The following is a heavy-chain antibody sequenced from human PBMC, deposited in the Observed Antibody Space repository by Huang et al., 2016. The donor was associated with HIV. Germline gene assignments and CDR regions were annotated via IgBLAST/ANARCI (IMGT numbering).Heavy chain of an antibody. D-gene: IGHD4-17*01. CDR3: SPSGDDYFYFYMDV. Sequence: QLVESGGDSVQSGRSLRLSCRGSGFIFNDFAINWFRQSPVKGMEWIGFVRRKAFGGASKSAPSGKDRFTVSRDEAKNVAFLQMDNLQVDDTAIYYCSPSGDDYFYFYMDVWGNGTTVIVS. CDR1: GFIFNDFA. CDR2: VRRKAFGGAS. V-gene: IGHV3-49*03. J-gene: IGHJ6*03.